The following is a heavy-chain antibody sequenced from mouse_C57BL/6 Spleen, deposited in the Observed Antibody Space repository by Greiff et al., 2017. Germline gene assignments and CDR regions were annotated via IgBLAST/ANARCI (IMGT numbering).Heavy chain of an antibody. CDR2: ISSGGRYT. CDR1: GFTFSSYG. Sequence: EVKLVESGGDLVKPGGSLKLSCAASGFTFSSYGMSWVRQTPDKRLEWVATISSGGRYTYYPDSVKGRFTISRDNAKNTLYLQMSSLKSEDTAMYYCARQGTTVVPYAMDYWGQGTSVTVSS. D-gene: IGHD1-1*01. J-gene: IGHJ4*01. V-gene: IGHV5-6*01. CDR3: ARQGTTVVPYAMDY.